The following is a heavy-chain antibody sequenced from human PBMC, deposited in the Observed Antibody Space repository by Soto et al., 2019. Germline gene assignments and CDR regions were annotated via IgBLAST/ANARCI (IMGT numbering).Heavy chain of an antibody. CDR2: MNPNSGNT. J-gene: IGHJ6*02. CDR1: GYTFACYD. V-gene: IGHV1-8*01. CDR3: ARTLTPYLDTAMVTYYYGMDV. Sequence: ASVEASCKASGYTFACYDINWVRQATGQGLEWMGWMNPNSGNTGYAQKFQGRVTMTRNTSISTAYMELSSLRSEDTAVYYCARTLTPYLDTAMVTYYYGMDVWGQGTTVTVSS. D-gene: IGHD5-18*01.